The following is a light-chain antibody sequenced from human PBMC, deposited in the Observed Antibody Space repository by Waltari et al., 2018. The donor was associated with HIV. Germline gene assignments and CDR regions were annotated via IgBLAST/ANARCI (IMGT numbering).Light chain of an antibody. CDR1: SSEVGGYNS. CDR3: CSYAGSYTYV. CDR2: DVP. J-gene: IGLJ1*01. V-gene: IGLV2-11*01. Sequence: QSALPQPRPVSGSPGQSVTISCTGTSSEVGGYNSVSWYQQHPGKAPKLRIYDVPQRPPGVPDRFSGSKSGNTASLTISGRQAEDEADYYCCSYAGSYTYVFGTGTKVTVL.